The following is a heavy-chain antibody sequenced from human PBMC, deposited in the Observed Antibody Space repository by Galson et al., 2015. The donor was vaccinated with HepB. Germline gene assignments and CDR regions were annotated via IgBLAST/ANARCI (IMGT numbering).Heavy chain of an antibody. V-gene: IGHV3-9*01. J-gene: IGHJ3*02. Sequence: SLRLSCAASGFTFDDYAMHWVRQAPGKGLEWVSGISWNSGSIGYADSVKGRFTISRDNAKNSLYLQMNSLRAEDTALYYCAKDSDTAMAPAFDIWGQGTMVTVSS. CDR2: ISWNSGSI. CDR1: GFTFDDYA. D-gene: IGHD5-18*01. CDR3: AKDSDTAMAPAFDI.